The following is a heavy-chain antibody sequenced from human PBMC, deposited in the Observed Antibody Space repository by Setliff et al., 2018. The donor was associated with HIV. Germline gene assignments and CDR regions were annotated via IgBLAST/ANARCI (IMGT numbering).Heavy chain of an antibody. J-gene: IGHJ5*02. D-gene: IGHD2-21*01. CDR3: ARVPVAGANWFDP. CDR2: IHTSGST. V-gene: IGHV4-61*02. Sequence: SETLSLTCTVSGGSISIGSYYWSWIRQPAGKGLEWIGRIHTSGSTNYNPSLKSRVTISVDTSKNQFSLKLSSVTAADTAVYYCARVPVAGANWFDPWGLGTLVTVSS. CDR1: GGSISIGSYY.